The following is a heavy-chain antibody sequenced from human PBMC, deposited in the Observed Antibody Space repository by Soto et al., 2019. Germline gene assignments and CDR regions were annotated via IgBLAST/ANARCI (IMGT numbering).Heavy chain of an antibody. D-gene: IGHD2-2*01. CDR3: ARGGEYQLLLRDYYYFNMDV. CDR1: GGSVRGYY. V-gene: IGHV4-34*01. J-gene: IGHJ6*03. CDR2: INRSGTT. Sequence: QVQLHQWGAGLLKPSETLSLTCSVHGGSVRGYYWTWIRQSPEKGLEWIGEINRSGTTNYSPSLKTRVSISVDTSKNQFSLILSSVTAADTAVYYCARGGEYQLLLRDYYYFNMDVWGTGTTVTVS.